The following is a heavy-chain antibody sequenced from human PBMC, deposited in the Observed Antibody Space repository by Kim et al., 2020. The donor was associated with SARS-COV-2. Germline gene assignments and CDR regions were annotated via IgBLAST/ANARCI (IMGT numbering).Heavy chain of an antibody. Sequence: GGSLRLSCAASGFTSGTYAINWVRQAPGKGLEWVSSFNYYDDTTYYADSVKGRVTISRDNSKNTVYLQMNSLRAEDTALYYCAKVFGFGSDKYGMDVWDQGTTVTVSS. J-gene: IGHJ6*02. CDR2: FNYYDDTT. CDR1: GFTSGTYA. V-gene: IGHV3-23*01. D-gene: IGHD3-3*01. CDR3: AKVFGFGSDKYGMDV.